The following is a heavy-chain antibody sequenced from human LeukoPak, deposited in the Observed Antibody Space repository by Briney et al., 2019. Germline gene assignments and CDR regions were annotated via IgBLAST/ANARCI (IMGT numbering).Heavy chain of an antibody. D-gene: IGHD4-17*01. CDR3: ARDGGGDYVLDY. Sequence: ASVKVSCKASGYTFTTYYMHWVRQAPGQGLEWMGIINPSCGSTSYVQKFQGRVSMTRDMSTSTDYMELSSLRSEDTAVYYCARDGGGDYVLDYWGQGTLVTVSS. CDR2: INPSCGST. V-gene: IGHV1-46*01. CDR1: GYTFTTYY. J-gene: IGHJ4*02.